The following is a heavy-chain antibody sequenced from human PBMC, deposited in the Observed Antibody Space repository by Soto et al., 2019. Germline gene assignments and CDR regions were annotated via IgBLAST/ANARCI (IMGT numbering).Heavy chain of an antibody. D-gene: IGHD1-26*01. Sequence: LRLSCAASGFTFSSYGMHWVRQAPGKGLEWVAVISYDGSNKYYADSVKGRFTISRDNSKNTLYLQMNSLRAEDTAVYYCAKDRYSGSYPIYYYGMDVWGQGTTVTVSS. CDR2: ISYDGSNK. CDR1: GFTFSSYG. J-gene: IGHJ6*02. V-gene: IGHV3-30*18. CDR3: AKDRYSGSYPIYYYGMDV.